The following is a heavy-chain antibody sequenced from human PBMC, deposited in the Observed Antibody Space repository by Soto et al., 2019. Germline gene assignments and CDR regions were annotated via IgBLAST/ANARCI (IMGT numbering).Heavy chain of an antibody. CDR1: GYTFTNYD. CDR2: VSPDHGNA. V-gene: IGHV1-8*01. CDR3: DVTAAGY. Sequence: QVQVVQSKAEVKKPGASVKVSCKTSGYTFTNYDINWVRQAPGQGLEWMGWVSPDHGNAGYAPQFQGRITMTSDTSQSTVYMELNNLSSDDTAVYFCDVTAAGYWGQGTMVTVSS. D-gene: IGHD2-21*02. J-gene: IGHJ4*02.